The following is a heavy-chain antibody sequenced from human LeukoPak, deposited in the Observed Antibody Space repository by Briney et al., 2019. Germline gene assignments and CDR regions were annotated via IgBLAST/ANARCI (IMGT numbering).Heavy chain of an antibody. CDR2: ISSNGDNT. CDR3: VRGTGY. CDR1: GFTFSTYV. Sequence: GGSLRLSCSVSGFTFSTYVMHWVRQAPGKGLEYVSAISSNGDNTYYADSVKGRFTISRDNSKNTLYLQMSSRRADVTAVYYCVRGTGYWGQGTLLSVSS. J-gene: IGHJ4*02. V-gene: IGHV3-64D*06.